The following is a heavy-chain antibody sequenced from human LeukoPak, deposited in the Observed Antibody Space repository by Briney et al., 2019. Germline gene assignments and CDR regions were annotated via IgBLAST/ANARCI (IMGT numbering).Heavy chain of an antibody. CDR3: ARSLHMATTGFDY. V-gene: IGHV4-59*01. Sequence: SETLSLTCTVSGGSISSYYWSWIRQPPGKGLEWIGYIYYSGSTNYNPSLKSRVTISVDTSKNQFSLKLSSVPAADTAVYYCARSLHMATTGFDYWGQGTLVTVSS. D-gene: IGHD5-24*01. CDR2: IYYSGST. CDR1: GGSISSYY. J-gene: IGHJ4*02.